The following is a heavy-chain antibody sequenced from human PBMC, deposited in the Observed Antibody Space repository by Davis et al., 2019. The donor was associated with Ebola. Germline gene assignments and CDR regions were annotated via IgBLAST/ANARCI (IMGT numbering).Heavy chain of an antibody. CDR1: GGSISSSNW. CDR3: ASDRGWELLAYFDY. CDR2: ISHIGST. J-gene: IGHJ4*02. Sequence: SETLSLTCAVSGGSISSSNWWRWVRQPPGKGLAWFSAISHIGSTNYNPSLKSRVTISVDKSKNQLSLKLSSVTAADTAVYYCASDRGWELLAYFDYWGQGTLVTVSS. V-gene: IGHV4-4*02. D-gene: IGHD1-26*01.